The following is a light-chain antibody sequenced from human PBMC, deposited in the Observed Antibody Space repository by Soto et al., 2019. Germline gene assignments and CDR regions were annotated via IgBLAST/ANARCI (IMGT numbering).Light chain of an antibody. CDR2: GNS. CDR3: QSYDSSLRV. J-gene: IGLJ1*01. Sequence: QSMLTPPPSVSGAPGQRVTISCTGSSSNIGAGYDVHWYQQLPGTAPKLLIYGNSNRPSGVPDRFSGSKSGTSASLAITGLQAEDEADYYCQSYDSSLRVFGTGTKVTVL. CDR1: SSNIGAGYD. V-gene: IGLV1-40*01.